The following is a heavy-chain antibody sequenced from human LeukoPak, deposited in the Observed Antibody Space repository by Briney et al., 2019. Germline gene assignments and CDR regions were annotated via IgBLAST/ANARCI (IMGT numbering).Heavy chain of an antibody. CDR3: AREGDYGSYYYGMDV. V-gene: IGHV1-3*01. J-gene: IGHJ6*04. CDR2: IKAGNGNT. D-gene: IGHD4/OR15-4a*01. CDR1: GYTSTSYA. Sequence: ASVKISCKASGYTSTSYAIDWVRQAPGQRLEWMGWIKAGNGNTKYSQKFQGRVTITRDTSASTAYMELSSLRSEDTAVYYCAREGDYGSYYYGMDVWGKGTTVTVSS.